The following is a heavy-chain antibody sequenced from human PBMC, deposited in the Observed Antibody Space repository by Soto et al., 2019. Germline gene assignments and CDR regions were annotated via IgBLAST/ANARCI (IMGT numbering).Heavy chain of an antibody. CDR2: ISAYNRNR. J-gene: IGHJ5*02. Sequence: GASVKASCKASGYTFTSYGISWVRQAPGQGLEWMGWISAYNRNRNYAQKLQGRVTMTTDTSTSTAYMELRSLKSDDTAVYYCARLYCDFWSAYGIEPWEQGTMVTVSS. D-gene: IGHD3-3*01. CDR3: ARLYCDFWSAYGIEP. CDR1: GYTFTSYG. V-gene: IGHV1-18*01.